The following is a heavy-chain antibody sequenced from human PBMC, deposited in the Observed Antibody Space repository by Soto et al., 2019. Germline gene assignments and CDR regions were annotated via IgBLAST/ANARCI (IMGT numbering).Heavy chain of an antibody. CDR2: INHSGST. D-gene: IGHD1-26*01. CDR1: GGSFSGYY. CDR3: ARGPLATGGSDKFYGMDV. J-gene: IGHJ6*02. Sequence: PSETLCLTCAVDGGSFSGYYWSWIRQPPGKGLEWIGEINHSGSTNYNPSLKSRVTISVDTSKNQFSLKLSSVTAADTAVYYCARGPLATGGSDKFYGMDVWGQGTTVTVSS. V-gene: IGHV4-34*01.